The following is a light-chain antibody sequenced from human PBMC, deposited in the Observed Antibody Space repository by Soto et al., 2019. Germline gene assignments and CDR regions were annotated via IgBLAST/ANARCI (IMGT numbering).Light chain of an antibody. V-gene: IGKV1-17*01. CDR1: QGVRNA. Sequence: DIVMTQSPASLSASPGDRATLTCRASQGVRNALAWYQQKPGKAPKRLIYAASSLPSGVPARFSGSGSGTEFTLTISSLQPEDFATYYCQQYHSYPRTFGQGTKVDI. CDR3: QQYHSYPRT. J-gene: IGKJ1*01. CDR2: AAS.